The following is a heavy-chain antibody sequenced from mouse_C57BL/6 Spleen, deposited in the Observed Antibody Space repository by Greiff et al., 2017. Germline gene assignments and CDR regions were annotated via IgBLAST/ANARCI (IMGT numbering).Heavy chain of an antibody. CDR2: IYPRSGNT. D-gene: IGHD3-2*02. CDR1: GYTFTSYG. CDR3: ARRDSSGYDAY. Sequence: LVESGAELARPGASVKLSCKASGYTFTSYGISWVKQRTGQGLEWIGEIYPRSGNTYYNEKFKGKATLTADKSSSTAYMELRSLTSEDSAVYFCARRDSSGYDAYWGQGTLVTVSA. V-gene: IGHV1-81*01. J-gene: IGHJ3*01.